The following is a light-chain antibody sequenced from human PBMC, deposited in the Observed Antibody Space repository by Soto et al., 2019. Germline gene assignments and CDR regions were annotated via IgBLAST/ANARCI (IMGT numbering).Light chain of an antibody. Sequence: EIVLTQSPGTLSLSPGERATLSCRASQSVSSSYLAWYQQKPGQAPRLFIYGASSRATGIPDRFSGSGSGTDFTLTISRLEPEDFAVYYCQQYGSSLGTFGQGTRLEIK. V-gene: IGKV3-20*01. CDR1: QSVSSSY. CDR2: GAS. J-gene: IGKJ5*01. CDR3: QQYGSSLGT.